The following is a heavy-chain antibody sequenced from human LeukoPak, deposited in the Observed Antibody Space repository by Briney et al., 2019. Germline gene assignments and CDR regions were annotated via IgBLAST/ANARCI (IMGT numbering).Heavy chain of an antibody. CDR2: INTRGGST. V-gene: IGHV1-46*01. CDR1: GYTFISHY. CDR3: AREASSGDDCYSVGGAFDI. Sequence: GASVKVSCKASGYTFISHYMHWVRQAPGQRLEWMGIINTRGGSTRYAQKFQGRVTMTRDTSTSTVYMELNSLRFDDTAVYYCAREASSGDDCYSVGGAFDIWGQGTMVTVSS. D-gene: IGHD2-21*02. J-gene: IGHJ3*02.